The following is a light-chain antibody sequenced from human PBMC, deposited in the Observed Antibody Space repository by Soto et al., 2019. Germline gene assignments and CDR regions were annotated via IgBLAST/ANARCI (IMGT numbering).Light chain of an antibody. CDR3: QQYNNWPPVT. CDR1: QSVSTN. J-gene: IGKJ4*01. CDR2: DAS. Sequence: EIVMTQSPATLSVSPGERATLSCRASQSVSTNLAWYQQKPCQAPRLLISDASTRATGIPSRFSGSGSGTEFTLTNISLQSEDFAVYYCQQYNNWPPVTFGGGTKVEIK. V-gene: IGKV3-15*01.